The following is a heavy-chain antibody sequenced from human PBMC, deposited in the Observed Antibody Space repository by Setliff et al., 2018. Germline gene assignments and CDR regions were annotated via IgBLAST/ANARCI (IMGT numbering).Heavy chain of an antibody. J-gene: IGHJ4*02. V-gene: IGHV1-18*01. Sequence: ASVKVSCKASGDTFSTYALSWVRQAPGQGLEWMGWISAYSGNAYYAQRLQDRVTLTTDTSTNTAYMDLRSLRSDDTAVYCTTTSCQRTSGDDFWGQGTLVTVSS. CDR1: GDTFSTYA. CDR3: TTSCQRTSGDDF. D-gene: IGHD2-2*01. CDR2: ISAYSGNA.